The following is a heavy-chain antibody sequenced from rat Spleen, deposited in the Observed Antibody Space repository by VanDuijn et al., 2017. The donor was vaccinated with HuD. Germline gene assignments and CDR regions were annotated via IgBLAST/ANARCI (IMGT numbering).Heavy chain of an antibody. J-gene: IGHJ2*01. CDR2: ISAGGADT. V-gene: IGHV5S13*01. D-gene: IGHD1-9*01. CDR3: ARRHYGYTDYFDY. CDR1: GFTFSNYG. Sequence: EVQLVESGGGLVQPGRSLKLSCAASGFTFSNYGMAWVRQAPTKGLEWVASISAGGADTYYRDSVKGRFTISRDDAKSTLSLQMDSLRSEDTATYYCARRHYGYTDYFDYWGQGVMVTVSS.